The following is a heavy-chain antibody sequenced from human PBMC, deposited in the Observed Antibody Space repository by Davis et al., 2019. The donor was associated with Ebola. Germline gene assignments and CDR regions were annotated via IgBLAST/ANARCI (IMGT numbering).Heavy chain of an antibody. Sequence: GESLKISCAASGFTFSSYGMHWVRQAPGKGLEWVAVIWYDGSNKYYADSVKGRFTISRDNSKNTLYLQMNSLRAEDTAVYYCARLRLRDYYYYGMDVWGQGTTVTVSS. CDR1: GFTFSSYG. CDR2: IWYDGSNK. V-gene: IGHV3-33*01. D-gene: IGHD5-12*01. CDR3: ARLRLRDYYYYGMDV. J-gene: IGHJ6*02.